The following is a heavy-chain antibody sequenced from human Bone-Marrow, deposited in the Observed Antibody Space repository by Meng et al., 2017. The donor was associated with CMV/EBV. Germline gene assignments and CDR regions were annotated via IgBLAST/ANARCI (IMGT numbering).Heavy chain of an antibody. CDR3: ARGRVLGYPQRYKEYYFDY. J-gene: IGHJ4*02. CDR2: IKEDGSEK. CDR1: GFTFSRDW. Sequence: GGSLRLSCAASGFTFSRDWMSWVRQAPGKGLEWVANIKEDGSEKYYVDSVKGRFTISRDNAKNSLYLQMNSLRAEDTAVYYCARGRVLGYPQRYKEYYFDYWGQGTLVTVSS. V-gene: IGHV3-7*01. D-gene: IGHD3-9*01.